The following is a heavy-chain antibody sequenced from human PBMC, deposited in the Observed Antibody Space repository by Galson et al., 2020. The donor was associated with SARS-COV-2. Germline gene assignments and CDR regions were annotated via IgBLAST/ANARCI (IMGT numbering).Heavy chain of an antibody. CDR3: AKATPTSWATFDN. CDR2: IHDGGGST. Sequence: GESLMISCAASGFTFSNYAMSWVRRAPGKGLEWVSGIHDGGGSTYYADSVKGRFTISRDNSKNTVYLHMDSLRAEDTAVYYCAKATPTSWATFDNWGRGTLVTVSS. J-gene: IGHJ4*02. CDR1: GFTFSNYA. D-gene: IGHD7-27*01. V-gene: IGHV3-23*01.